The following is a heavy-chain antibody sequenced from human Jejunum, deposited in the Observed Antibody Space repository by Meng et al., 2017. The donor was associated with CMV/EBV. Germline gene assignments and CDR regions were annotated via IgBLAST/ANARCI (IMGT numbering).Heavy chain of an antibody. J-gene: IGHJ4*02. CDR2: IIPMFGTI. Sequence: SGGTSTTHGISWVRQAPGQGLGWMGGIIPMFGTISYAQRFQGRLTIITDKSTNTAHMELNSLTSEDTAVYYCAISSSGFDFWTDHWGQGTLVTVSS. D-gene: IGHD5-12*01. CDR1: GGTSTTHG. V-gene: IGHV1-69*05. CDR3: AISSSGFDFWTDH.